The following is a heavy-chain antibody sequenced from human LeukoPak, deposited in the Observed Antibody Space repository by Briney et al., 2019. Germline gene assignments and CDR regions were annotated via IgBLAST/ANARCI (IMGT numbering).Heavy chain of an antibody. J-gene: IGHJ4*02. V-gene: IGHV3-33*01. CDR1: GFTFRGNA. CDR3: ARGGMSARPDY. D-gene: IGHD6-6*01. Sequence: GTSLRLSCAASGFTFRGNAMHWVRQAPGKGLEWLAIIWYDGSNEYYADSVKGRFTISRDNSKDTLYLQMNSLRAEDTALYFCARGGMSARPDYWGQGTLVTVSS. CDR2: IWYDGSNE.